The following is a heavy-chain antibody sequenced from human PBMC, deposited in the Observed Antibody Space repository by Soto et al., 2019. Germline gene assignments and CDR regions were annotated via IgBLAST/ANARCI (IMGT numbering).Heavy chain of an antibody. V-gene: IGHV4-39*01. CDR1: GGSIISSSYY. J-gene: IGHJ4*02. CDR3: ARQEQWLKSFDY. D-gene: IGHD6-19*01. CDR2: IYYSGST. Sequence: SETLSLTCTVSGGSIISSSYYWVWIRQPPGKGLEWIGSIYYSGSTYYNPSLKSQVTISVDTSKNQFSLKLSSVTAADTAVYYCARQEQWLKSFDYWGQGTLVTVSS.